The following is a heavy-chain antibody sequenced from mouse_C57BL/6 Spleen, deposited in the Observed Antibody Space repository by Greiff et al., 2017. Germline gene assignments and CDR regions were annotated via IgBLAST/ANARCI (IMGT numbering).Heavy chain of an antibody. V-gene: IGHV1-55*01. CDR2: IYPGSGST. CDR3: ARHISGYRDY. CDR1: GYTFTSYW. J-gene: IGHJ2*01. Sequence: QVQLQQPGAELVKPGASVKMSCKASGYTFTSYWITWVKQRPGQGLEWIGDIYPGSGSTNYNEKFKSKATLTVDTSSSTAYMQLSLLPSEDSALYSCARHISGYRDYWGPRPPLPVSS. D-gene: IGHD3-1*01.